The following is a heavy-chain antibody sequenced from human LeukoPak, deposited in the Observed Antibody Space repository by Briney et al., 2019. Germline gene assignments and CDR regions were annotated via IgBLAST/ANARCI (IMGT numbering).Heavy chain of an antibody. J-gene: IGHJ4*02. V-gene: IGHV3-48*01. CDR1: GFSFSSYS. CDR2: ISSSSSTI. CDR3: AKDGGRWLPAYYFDY. Sequence: GGSLRLFRAASGFSFSSYSMNWVRQAPGKGPEWVSYISSSSSTIYYADSVKGRFTISRDNAKNSLYLQMNSLRAEDTAVYYCAKDGGRWLPAYYFDYWGQGTLVTVSS. D-gene: IGHD5-12*01.